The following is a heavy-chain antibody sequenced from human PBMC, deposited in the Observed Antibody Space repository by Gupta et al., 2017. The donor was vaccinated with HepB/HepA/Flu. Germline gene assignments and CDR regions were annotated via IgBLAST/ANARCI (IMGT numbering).Heavy chain of an antibody. D-gene: IGHD6-13*01. V-gene: IGHV2-70*04. CDR3: ARGYSASWSDY. CDR1: GFSLTTSGMR. Sequence: QVTLKESGPALVRPTQTLILTCTFSGFSLTTSGMRVTWIRQPPGKALEWLARIDWDDTKFYSTFLWTRLTISKDTTNNQVVLTMTNMDPVDTATYYCARGYSASWSDYWGQGTLVTVSS. J-gene: IGHJ4*02. CDR2: IDWDDTK.